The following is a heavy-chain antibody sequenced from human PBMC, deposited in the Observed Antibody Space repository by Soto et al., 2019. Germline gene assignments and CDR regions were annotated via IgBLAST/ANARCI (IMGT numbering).Heavy chain of an antibody. CDR3: AREEVPQWFTKGYNGMDV. CDR2: VNAGGGT. Sequence: SETLSLTCEVYGGPFSGYYWNWLRQSPGKGLEWIGQVNAGGGTNYNPSLKSRVTISEDTSKNQSFLKLRSVTAADTAVYYCAREEVPQWFTKGYNGMDVWGQGTTVTSP. D-gene: IGHD3-22*01. J-gene: IGHJ6*02. V-gene: IGHV4-34*01. CDR1: GGPFSGYY.